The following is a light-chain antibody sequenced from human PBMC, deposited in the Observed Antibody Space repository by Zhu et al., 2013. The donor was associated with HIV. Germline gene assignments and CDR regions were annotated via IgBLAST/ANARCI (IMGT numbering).Light chain of an antibody. CDR3: QQYGSSPRT. V-gene: IGKV3-20*01. CDR2: GAS. CDR1: QSVRSN. J-gene: IGKJ1*01. Sequence: TQSPATLSVSPGERATLSCRASQSVRSNLAWYQQMPGQPPRLLIYGASSRATGIPDRFSGSGSGTDFTLTISRLEPEDFAVYYCQQYGSSPRTFGQGTKGGNQT.